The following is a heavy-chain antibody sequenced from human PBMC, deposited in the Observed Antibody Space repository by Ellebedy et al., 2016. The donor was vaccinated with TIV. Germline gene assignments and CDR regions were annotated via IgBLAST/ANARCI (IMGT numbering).Heavy chain of an antibody. D-gene: IGHD3-3*02. CDR3: ASILGKDWYFDL. CDR1: GFTFSDYS. CDR2: ISSSSSYI. J-gene: IGHJ2*01. Sequence: GESLKISCAASGFTFSDYSMNWIRQAPGKGLEWVSSISSSSSYIYYADSVKGRFTISRDNAKNSLYLQMNSLRAEDTAVYYCASILGKDWYFDLWGRGTLVTVSS. V-gene: IGHV3-21*01.